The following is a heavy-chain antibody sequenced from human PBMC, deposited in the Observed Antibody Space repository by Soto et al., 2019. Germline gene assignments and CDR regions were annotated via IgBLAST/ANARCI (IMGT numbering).Heavy chain of an antibody. J-gene: IGHJ6*03. D-gene: IGHD4-4*01. CDR3: GLNTVTSYYYYMVV. V-gene: IGHV4-34*01. CDR2: INHSGST. CDR1: GGSFSGYY. Sequence: SETLSLTCAVYGGSFSGYYWSWIRQPPGKGLEWIGEINHSGSTNYNPSLKSRVTISVDTSKNQFSLKLSSVTAADTAAYYCGLNTVTSYYYYMVVCCKGPSVTVS.